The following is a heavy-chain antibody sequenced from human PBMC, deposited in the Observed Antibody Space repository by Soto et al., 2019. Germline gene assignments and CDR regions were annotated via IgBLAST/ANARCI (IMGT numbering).Heavy chain of an antibody. Sequence: SETLSLTCTVSGGSTSSDNYWSWIRQPPGKGLEWIGHIYYSGNTDYNPSLKSRLAISIDTSKNQFSLKLSSVTAADTAVYYCARHIAAAVYYFDYWGQGTLVTVSS. D-gene: IGHD6-13*01. J-gene: IGHJ4*02. CDR2: IYYSGNT. V-gene: IGHV4-39*01. CDR3: ARHIAAAVYYFDY. CDR1: GGSTSSDNY.